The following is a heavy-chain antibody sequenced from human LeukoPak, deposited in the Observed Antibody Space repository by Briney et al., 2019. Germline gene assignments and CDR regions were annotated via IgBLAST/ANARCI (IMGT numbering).Heavy chain of an antibody. CDR2: ISAYNDNT. CDR1: GYTFINYG. Sequence: ASVTVSFTSSGYTFINYGITWVRQPPGQGLEWMGWISAYNDNTKYAQKLQGRVIMTTDTSTSTAYMELRSLRSDDTAVYYCARASQSAYSPHDYWGQGTLVTVSS. J-gene: IGHJ4*02. D-gene: IGHD2-21*01. V-gene: IGHV1-18*01. CDR3: ARASQSAYSPHDY.